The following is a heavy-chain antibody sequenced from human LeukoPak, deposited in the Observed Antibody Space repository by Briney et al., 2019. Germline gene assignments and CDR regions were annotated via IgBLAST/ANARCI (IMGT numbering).Heavy chain of an antibody. CDR1: GFSFDDYA. V-gene: IGHV3-9*01. J-gene: IGHJ4*02. CDR2: ISWNGNSI. D-gene: IGHD3-22*01. CDR3: ARPYDTRGYFPDY. Sequence: GGSLRLSCAASGFSFDDYAMHWVRQAPGKGLEWVSAISWNGNSIVYADSVKGRFTIARDNAKNSLYLQMNSLRAEDTALYYCARPYDTRGYFPDYWGQGTLVTVSS.